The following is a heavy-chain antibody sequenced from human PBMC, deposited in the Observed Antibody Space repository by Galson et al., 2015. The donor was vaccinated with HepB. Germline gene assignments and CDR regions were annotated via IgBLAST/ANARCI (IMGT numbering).Heavy chain of an antibody. D-gene: IGHD3-22*01. CDR3: ARGAYFDTVGRGSDT. CDR1: GFAFSSYS. Sequence: SLRLSCAASGFAFSSYSMNWVRQVPGKGLEWLSYIPSRTTTKYYADSVKGRFTVSRDNAKNSLYLQMNSLRTEDTAVYYCARGAYFDTVGRGSDTWGQGTLVAVSS. CDR2: IPSRTTTK. J-gene: IGHJ5*02. V-gene: IGHV3-48*01.